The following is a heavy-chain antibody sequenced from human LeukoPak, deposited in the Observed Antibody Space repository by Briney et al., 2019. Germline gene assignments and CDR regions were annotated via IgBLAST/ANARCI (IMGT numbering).Heavy chain of an antibody. J-gene: IGHJ6*03. CDR2: INHSGST. CDR1: GGSFSTYY. CDR3: ARGDWYYYYYYMDV. D-gene: IGHD3/OR15-3a*01. V-gene: IGHV4-34*01. Sequence: PSETLSIPSAVYGGSFSTYYWSWIRPPPGKRLEWIGAINHSGSTNYNPSLKSRVTISLDTSKNQFSLDLYFVTAADTAVYYCARGDWYYYYYYMDVWGKGTTVTISS.